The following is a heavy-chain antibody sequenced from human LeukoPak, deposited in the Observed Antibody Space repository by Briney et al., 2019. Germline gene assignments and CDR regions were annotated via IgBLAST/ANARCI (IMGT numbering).Heavy chain of an antibody. Sequence: PGGSLRLSCAASGFTFSSYSMNWVRQAPGKGLEWVSSICSSSSYIYYADSVKGRFTISRDNAKNSLYLQMNSLRAEDTAVYYCARGAGIAARRGLRAFDIWGQGTMVTVSS. CDR1: GFTFSSYS. J-gene: IGHJ3*02. CDR2: ICSSSSYI. V-gene: IGHV3-21*01. CDR3: ARGAGIAARRGLRAFDI. D-gene: IGHD6-6*01.